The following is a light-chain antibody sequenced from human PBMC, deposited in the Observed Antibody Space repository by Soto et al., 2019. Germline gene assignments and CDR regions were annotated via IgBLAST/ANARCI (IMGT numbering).Light chain of an antibody. CDR3: QQYNNWRYT. V-gene: IGKV3-15*01. Sequence: EIVMTQSPATLSVSPGERATLSCRASQSFSSNLSWYQQKPGQAPRLLIYGASTRANGIPARFSGSGSGTEFTLTISSLQSEDFAVYYCQQYNNWRYTFGQGTKLEIK. CDR1: QSFSSN. J-gene: IGKJ2*01. CDR2: GAS.